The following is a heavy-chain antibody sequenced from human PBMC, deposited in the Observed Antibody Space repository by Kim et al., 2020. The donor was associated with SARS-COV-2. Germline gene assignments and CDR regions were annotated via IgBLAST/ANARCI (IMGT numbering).Heavy chain of an antibody. CDR3: ARGIGRTTVRGYYYGMDV. J-gene: IGHJ6*02. V-gene: IGHV4-59*08. D-gene: IGHD4-17*01. CDR2: IYYSGST. CDR1: GGSISSYY. Sequence: SETLSLTCTVSGGSISSYYWSWIRQPPGKGLEWIGYIYYSGSTNYNPSLKSRVTISVDTSKNQFSLKLSSVTAADTAVYYCARGIGRTTVRGYYYGMDVWGQGTTVTVSS.